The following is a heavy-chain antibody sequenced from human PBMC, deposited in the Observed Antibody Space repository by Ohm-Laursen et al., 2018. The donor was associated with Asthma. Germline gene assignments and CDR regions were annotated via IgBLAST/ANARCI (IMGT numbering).Heavy chain of an antibody. D-gene: IGHD1-26*01. CDR3: ARIGPEWELPGREYSLHH. CDR2: ISTASTFI. J-gene: IGHJ1*01. V-gene: IGHV3-21*01. CDR1: GYTFSRYS. Sequence: SLRLSCAASGYTFSRYSIHWVRQAPGKGLEWVASISTASTFIYYADSVRGRFTTSRDNANDLVYLQMNDLRAEDTALYYCARIGPEWELPGREYSLHHWGEGTLVTASS.